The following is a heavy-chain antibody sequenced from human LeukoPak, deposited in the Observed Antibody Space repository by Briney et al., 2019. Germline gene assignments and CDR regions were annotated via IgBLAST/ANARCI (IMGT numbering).Heavy chain of an antibody. V-gene: IGHV3-15*01. CDR1: GFTFSSAW. Sequence: GGSLRLSCAASGFTFSSAWMSWVRQAPGKGLEWVGRIKSKTDGGTTDYAAPVKGRFTISRDDSKNTLYLQMNSLKTEDTAVYCCTTEVIVVVTATDDYWGQGTLVTVSS. CDR3: TTEVIVVVTATDDY. J-gene: IGHJ4*02. CDR2: IKSKTDGGTT. D-gene: IGHD2-21*02.